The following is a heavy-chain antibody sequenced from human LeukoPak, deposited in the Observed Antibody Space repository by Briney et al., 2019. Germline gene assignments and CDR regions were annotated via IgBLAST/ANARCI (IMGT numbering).Heavy chain of an antibody. J-gene: IGHJ4*02. CDR2: INHSGST. Sequence: PSETLSLTCAVYGGSFSGYYWSWIRQPPGKGLEWIGEINHSGSTNYNPSLKSRVTIYVDTSKNQFSLKLTSVTAADTALYYCARQGTSIVGATIDYWGQGTLVTVSS. V-gene: IGHV4-34*01. CDR3: ARQGTSIVGATIDY. CDR1: GGSFSGYY. D-gene: IGHD1-26*01.